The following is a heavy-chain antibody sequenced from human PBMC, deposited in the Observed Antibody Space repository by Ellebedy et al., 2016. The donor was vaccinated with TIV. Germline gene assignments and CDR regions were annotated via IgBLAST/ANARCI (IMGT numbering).Heavy chain of an antibody. CDR2: ISWNSGSL. V-gene: IGHV3-9*01. J-gene: IGHJ6*02. CDR1: GFNFDDYA. CDR3: AKDKMMGYYYYGMDV. D-gene: IGHD3-16*01. Sequence: GGSLRLSCAASGFNFDDYAMHWVRQAPGKGLEWVSGISWNSGSLGDAASVKGRFTISRDNAKNSLYLEMNSLRAEDPALDYCAKDKMMGYYYYGMDVWGQGTTVTVSS.